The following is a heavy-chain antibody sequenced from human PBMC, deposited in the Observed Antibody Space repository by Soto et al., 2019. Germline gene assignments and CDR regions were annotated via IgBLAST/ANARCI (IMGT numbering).Heavy chain of an antibody. CDR2: MNPNSGNT. CDR3: AGGNFRY. Sequence: ASAQVSCKASGYNFNTFDIYWVRQATGHGLEWMGWMNPNSGNTGYAQELRGRVTMTRNTSNTTAYMELTSLTSDDTGVYYCAGGNFRYWGQGTLVTVSS. V-gene: IGHV1-8*02. CDR1: GYNFNTFD. J-gene: IGHJ4*02.